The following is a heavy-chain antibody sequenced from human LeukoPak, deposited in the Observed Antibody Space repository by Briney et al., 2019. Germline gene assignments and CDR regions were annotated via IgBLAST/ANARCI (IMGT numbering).Heavy chain of an antibody. CDR1: GGSFSGYY. CDR3: ARASHGWYFDL. D-gene: IGHD6-6*01. J-gene: IGHJ2*01. CDR2: INHSGST. Sequence: SETLSLTCAVYGGSFSGYYWSWIRHPPGKGLEWIGEINHSGSTNYNPSLKSRVTISVDTSKNQFSLKLSSVTAADTAVYYCARASHGWYFDLWGRGTLVTVSS. V-gene: IGHV4-34*01.